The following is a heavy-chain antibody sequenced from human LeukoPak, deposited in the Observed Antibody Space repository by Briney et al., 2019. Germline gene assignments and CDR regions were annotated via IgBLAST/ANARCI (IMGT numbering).Heavy chain of an antibody. CDR2: INHSGST. CDR3: ARVSSMVRGIRGAFDI. D-gene: IGHD3-10*01. Sequence: SETLSLTCAVYGGSFSGYYWSWIRQPPGKGLEWIGEINHSGSTNYNPSLKSRVTISVAKSKNQFSLKLSSVTAADTAVYYCARVSSMVRGIRGAFDIWGQGTMVTVSS. V-gene: IGHV4-34*01. J-gene: IGHJ3*02. CDR1: GGSFSGYY.